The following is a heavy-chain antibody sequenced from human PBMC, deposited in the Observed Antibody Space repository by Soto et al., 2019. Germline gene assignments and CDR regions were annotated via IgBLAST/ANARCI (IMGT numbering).Heavy chain of an antibody. CDR3: PKDAHTDRAKDGYRLRWYQIDF. D-gene: IGHD4-17*01. J-gene: IGHJ4*02. V-gene: IGHV3-30*18. CDR1: GFTFSTYG. CDR2: ISHDGGYK. Sequence: GGSLRLSCAASGFTFSTYGMHWVRQAPGKGLEWVAVISHDGGYKYYSDSVKGRFTISRDNSKNTLYLQMNSLRAEDTAFYYCPKDAHTDRAKDGYRLRWYQIDFWGQGT.